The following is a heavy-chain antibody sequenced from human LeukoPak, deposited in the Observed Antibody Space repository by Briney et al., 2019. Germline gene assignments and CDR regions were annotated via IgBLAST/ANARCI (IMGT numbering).Heavy chain of an antibody. Sequence: PGGSLRLSCAASGFTLSSNYMSWVRQAPGKGLEWVAVISYDGNNKYYADSVKGRFTISRDNAKNSLFLQMNSLRAEDTAVYYCARLPAYCSSTSCYYDYWGQGTLVTVSS. CDR2: ISYDGNNK. CDR1: GFTLSSNY. V-gene: IGHV3-30*03. J-gene: IGHJ4*02. D-gene: IGHD2-2*01. CDR3: ARLPAYCSSTSCYYDY.